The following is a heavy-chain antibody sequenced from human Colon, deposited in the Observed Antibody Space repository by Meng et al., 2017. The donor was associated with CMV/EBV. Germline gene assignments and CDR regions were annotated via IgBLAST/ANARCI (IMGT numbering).Heavy chain of an antibody. V-gene: IGHV3-74*01. Sequence: VHWVGSGGGLVQPGGSLGLSCGASGLTLPNYWMHWVRQGPGKGPVWVSRISSDGGTTSYAESVKGRFTIYRDNAKKTLYLQMNSLRVEDTGVYYCARGVGESLGWEMGYWGQGTLVTVSS. CDR2: ISSDGGTT. CDR1: GLTLPNYW. J-gene: IGHJ4*02. D-gene: IGHD1-26*01. CDR3: ARGVGESLGWEMGY.